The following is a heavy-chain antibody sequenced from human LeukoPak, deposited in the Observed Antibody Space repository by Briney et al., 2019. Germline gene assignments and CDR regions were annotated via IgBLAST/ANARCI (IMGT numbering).Heavy chain of an antibody. Sequence: GRSLRLSCAASGFTFSSYGMHWVRQAPGKGLEWVALIWYDGTNIYYADSVKGRFTISRDNSKNTLYLQLNSLSAEATGVYYCAKDRGGMNGDPFDYWGQGTLVTVSS. D-gene: IGHD4-17*01. CDR1: GFTFSSYG. J-gene: IGHJ4*02. CDR2: IWYDGTNI. V-gene: IGHV3-33*06. CDR3: AKDRGGMNGDPFDY.